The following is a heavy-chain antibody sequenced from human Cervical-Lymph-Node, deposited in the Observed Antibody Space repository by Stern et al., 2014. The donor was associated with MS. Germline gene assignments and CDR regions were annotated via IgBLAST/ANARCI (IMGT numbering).Heavy chain of an antibody. CDR3: ARGELKEGLVRGMDV. D-gene: IGHD1-26*01. V-gene: IGHV1-69*01. Sequence: QVQLVQSGAEVKKPGSSVKVSCKASGGTFSSYAISWVRQAPGQGLEWMGGIIPSFGTANDAQKVQGRGTITTDDCTSNAYMEVSSLRSEDTAVYYCARGELKEGLVRGMDVWGQGTTVTVSS. CDR1: GGTFSSYA. J-gene: IGHJ6*02. CDR2: IIPSFGTA.